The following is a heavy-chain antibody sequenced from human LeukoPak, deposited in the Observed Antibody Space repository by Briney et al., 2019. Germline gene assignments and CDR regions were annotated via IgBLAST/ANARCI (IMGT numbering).Heavy chain of an antibody. CDR3: ARQVGPDY. J-gene: IGHJ4*02. CDR2: ISGSGAST. Sequence: GGSLRLSCVASGFTFRPYWMHWVRQAPGRGLEWVSAISGSGASTYYTDSVKGRFTISRDNSRNTLYLQMNSLRAEDTAVYYCARQVGPDYWGQGTLVSVSS. CDR1: GFTFRPYW. V-gene: IGHV3-23*01. D-gene: IGHD1-26*01.